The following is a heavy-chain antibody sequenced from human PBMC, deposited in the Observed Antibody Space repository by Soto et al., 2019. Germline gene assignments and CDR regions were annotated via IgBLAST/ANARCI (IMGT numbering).Heavy chain of an antibody. J-gene: IGHJ5*01. Sequence: SETLSLTCAVYGGSFSGHSWTWLRQSPGKGLEWIGDINHSGRVNYSPSLKSRVTISLDTSKNQFSLTLSAVTAADTAMYYCSTRAYDTNGYYRFDPWGQGTLVT. V-gene: IGHV4-34*01. CDR3: STRAYDTNGYYRFDP. CDR2: INHSGRV. CDR1: GGSFSGHS. D-gene: IGHD3-22*01.